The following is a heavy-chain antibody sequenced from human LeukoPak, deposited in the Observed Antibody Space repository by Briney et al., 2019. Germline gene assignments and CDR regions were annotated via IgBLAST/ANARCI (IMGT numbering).Heavy chain of an antibody. D-gene: IGHD5-12*01. J-gene: IGHJ3*02. CDR1: GYSISKNNW. CDR2: ISYSGST. V-gene: IGHV4-28*01. Sequence: ADTLSLTCAVSGYSISKNNWWCWIRQPPGKVLEWIGYISYSGSTHYNPSLKSRVTMSVDTAKNQFALKVSSVTAVDTALYYCARKSGVATMEDAFDIWGQGTKVTVSS. CDR3: ARKSGVATMEDAFDI.